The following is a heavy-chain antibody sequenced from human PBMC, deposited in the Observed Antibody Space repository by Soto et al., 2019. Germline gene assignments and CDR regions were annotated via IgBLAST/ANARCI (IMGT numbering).Heavy chain of an antibody. CDR1: GCSCSNYW. V-gene: IGHV3-7*05. J-gene: IGHJ4*02. Sequence: GGSMRLSCVTSGCSCSNYWMTWVRQAPGKGLEWLANIKQDGSQIYYMDSVKGRFTVSRDNAKNSVYFQMNSLRAEDTAVYYCARIGYSSSSNDFWGQGTLVTVSS. CDR2: IKQDGSQI. CDR3: ARIGYSSSSNDF. D-gene: IGHD6-6*01.